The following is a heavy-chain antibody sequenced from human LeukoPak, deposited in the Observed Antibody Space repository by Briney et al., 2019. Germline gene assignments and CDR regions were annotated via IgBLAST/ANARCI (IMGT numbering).Heavy chain of an antibody. CDR1: GGSLTNYY. J-gene: IGHJ4*02. D-gene: IGHD3-16*01. Sequence: SETLSLTCSVSGGSLTNYYWGWIRQPPGKGLEFIGYIHSDGTTNYDSSLQSRVAISLDTSKIQFSLRLYSVTAADTALYFCARLNFRGGEALHFDSWGRGNLVTVSS. V-gene: IGHV4-4*09. CDR2: IHSDGTT. CDR3: ARLNFRGGEALHFDS.